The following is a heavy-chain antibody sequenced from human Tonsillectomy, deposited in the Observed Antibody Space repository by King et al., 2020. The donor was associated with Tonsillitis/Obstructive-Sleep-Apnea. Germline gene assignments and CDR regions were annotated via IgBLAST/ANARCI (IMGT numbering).Heavy chain of an antibody. CDR1: GFTVSSNY. CDR3: AKVDLNSGDAFDV. J-gene: IGHJ3*01. CDR2: IYSGGST. V-gene: IGHV3-53*01. Sequence: VKLVESGGGLIQPGGSLRLSCAASGFTVSSNYMSWVRQAPGKGLDWVSLIYSGGSTYYADSVKGRFTISRDNSKNTLYLQMNSLRAEDTAVYYCAKVDLNSGDAFDVWGQGTMVTVSS. D-gene: IGHD4-23*01.